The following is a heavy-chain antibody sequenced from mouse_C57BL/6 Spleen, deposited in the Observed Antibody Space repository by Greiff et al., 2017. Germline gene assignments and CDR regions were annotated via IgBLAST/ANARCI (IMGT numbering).Heavy chain of an antibody. J-gene: IGHJ2*01. Sequence: EVQVLESGADLVKPGASLKLSCAASGFTFSSYGMSWVRQSPDKRLEWVATISSGGSYTNYPDSVKGRFTISRDNATNTLYLQMSSLKSEDTAMYSSERHRGGYYVDYWGQGTTLTVSS. CDR3: ERHRGGYYVDY. CDR1: GFTFSSYG. V-gene: IGHV5-6*01. D-gene: IGHD1-1*02. CDR2: ISSGGSYT.